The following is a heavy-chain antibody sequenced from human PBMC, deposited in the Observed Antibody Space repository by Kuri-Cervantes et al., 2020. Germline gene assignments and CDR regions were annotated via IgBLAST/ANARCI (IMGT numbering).Heavy chain of an antibody. J-gene: IGHJ4*02. CDR2: IGGSGGST. D-gene: IGHD3-16*01. CDR3: AKAPTWGYDC. V-gene: IGHV3-23*01. CDR1: GFTFDDYA. Sequence: GGSLRLSCAASGFTFDDYAMHWVRQAPGKGLEWVSAIGGSGGSTYYADSVKGRFTISRDNSKNTLYLQMNSLRAEDTAVYYCAKAPTWGYDCWGQGTLVTVSS.